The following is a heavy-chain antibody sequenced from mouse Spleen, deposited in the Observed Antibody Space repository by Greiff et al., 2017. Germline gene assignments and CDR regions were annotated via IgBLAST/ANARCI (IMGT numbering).Heavy chain of an antibody. V-gene: IGHV1-54*01. CDR1: GYAFTNYL. D-gene: IGHD2-4*01. Sequence: QVHVKQSGAELVRPGTSVKVSCKASGYAFTNYLIEWVKQRPGQGLEWIGVINPGSGGTNYNEKFKGKATLTADKSSSTAYMQLSSLTSEDSAVYFCARGHDYDYDWFAYWGQGTLVTVSA. J-gene: IGHJ3*01. CDR3: ARGHDYDYDWFAY. CDR2: INPGSGGT.